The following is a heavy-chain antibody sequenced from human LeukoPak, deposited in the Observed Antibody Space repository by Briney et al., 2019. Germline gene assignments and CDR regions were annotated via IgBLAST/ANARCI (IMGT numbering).Heavy chain of an antibody. D-gene: IGHD3-22*01. CDR2: IYHEGST. CDR3: ARLHEGYDSSGYCYIFDY. Sequence: TSETLSLTCAVSGVAINTNYWWTWVRQTPGKGLEWIGEIYHEGSTNYNPSLKSRVTISIDKSKRHFSLKMRSVTAADTAVYYCARLHEGYDSSGYCYIFDYWGQGTLVTVSS. V-gene: IGHV4-4*02. J-gene: IGHJ4*02. CDR1: GVAINTNYW.